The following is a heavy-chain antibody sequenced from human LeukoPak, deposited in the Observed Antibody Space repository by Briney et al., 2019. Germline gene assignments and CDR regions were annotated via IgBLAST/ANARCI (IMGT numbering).Heavy chain of an antibody. J-gene: IGHJ4*02. Sequence: GGSLRLSCAVYGFTVSSNYMSWVRQAPGKGLEWGSDIYSGGSTYYADSVKGRFTISRDNSKNTLYLQMNSLRAEDTAVYYCARASEISSGYLGYYFDCWGQGTLVTVSS. CDR3: ARASEISSGYLGYYFDC. CDR1: GFTVSSNY. V-gene: IGHV3-53*01. D-gene: IGHD3-22*01. CDR2: IYSGGST.